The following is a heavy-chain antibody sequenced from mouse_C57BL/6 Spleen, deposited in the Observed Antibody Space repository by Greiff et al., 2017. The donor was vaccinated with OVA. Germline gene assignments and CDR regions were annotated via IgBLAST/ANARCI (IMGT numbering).Heavy chain of an antibody. Sequence: DVKLVESGGGLVKPGGSLKLSCAASGFTFSSYAMSWVRQTPEKRLEWVATISDGGSYTYYPDNVKGRFTISRDNAKNNLYLQMSHLKSEDTAMYYCARGGSNYPYYFDYWGQGTTLTVSS. CDR2: ISDGGSYT. CDR1: GFTFSSYA. J-gene: IGHJ2*01. D-gene: IGHD2-5*01. CDR3: ARGGSNYPYYFDY. V-gene: IGHV5-4*03.